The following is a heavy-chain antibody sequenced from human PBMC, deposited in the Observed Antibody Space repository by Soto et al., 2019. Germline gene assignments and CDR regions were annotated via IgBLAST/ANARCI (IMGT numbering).Heavy chain of an antibody. CDR1: GDSISRNGYF. V-gene: IGHV4-31*03. Sequence: SETLSLTCTVSGDSISRNGYFWTWIRQHPGKGLEWIGYIYYSGSSYYNPSLKSRVIISVDTSKNHFSLDLTAVTAADTAVYYCARGTMLRGPGYYYAMDVWGQGTTVTVSS. CDR3: ARGTMLRGPGYYYAMDV. D-gene: IGHD3-10*01. CDR2: IYYSGSS. J-gene: IGHJ6*02.